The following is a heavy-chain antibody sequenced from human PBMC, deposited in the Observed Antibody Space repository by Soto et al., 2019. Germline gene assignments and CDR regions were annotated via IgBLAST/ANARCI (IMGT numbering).Heavy chain of an antibody. CDR1: GGSISSYY. CDR3: ARGSTGSSSSWYRY. CDR2: IYNSGST. V-gene: IGHV4-59*08. D-gene: IGHD6-13*01. J-gene: IGHJ4*02. Sequence: QVQLQESGPGLVKPSETLSLTCTVSGGSISSYYWSWIRQPPGKGLEWIGYIYNSGSTNYNPSLQRRLTTSVDTSRNPFSLKRSSVTAADTAVYYCARGSTGSSSSWYRYWGKGTLVTVSS.